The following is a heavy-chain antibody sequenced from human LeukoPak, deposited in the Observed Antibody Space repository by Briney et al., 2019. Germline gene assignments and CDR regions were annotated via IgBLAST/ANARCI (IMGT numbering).Heavy chain of an antibody. D-gene: IGHD3-3*01. Sequence: SETLSLTCNVSNVSIRSYYWSWIRQPAGKGLEWIGRLYSTGSANYNPSFKSRVTMSVDTTKNLFSLRLTSVTAADTAVYYCARDGGYDFWSGSPAWFHPWGQGTLVTVSS. CDR2: LYSTGSA. CDR1: NVSIRSYY. V-gene: IGHV4-4*07. J-gene: IGHJ5*02. CDR3: ARDGGYDFWSGSPAWFHP.